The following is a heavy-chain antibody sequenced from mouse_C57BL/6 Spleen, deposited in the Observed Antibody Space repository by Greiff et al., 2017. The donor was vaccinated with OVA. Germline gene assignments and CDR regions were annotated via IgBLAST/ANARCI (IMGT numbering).Heavy chain of an antibody. CDR2: IDPSDSDT. CDR1: GYTFTSYW. Sequence: QVQLQQPGAELVRPGSSVKLSCKASGYTFTSYWMHWVKQRPIQGLEWIGNIDPSDSDTHYNQKFKDKATLTVDKSSSTAYMQLSSLTSEDSAVYYCAREEYDYDAMDYWGQGTSVTVAA. V-gene: IGHV1-52*01. J-gene: IGHJ4*01. CDR3: AREEYDYDAMDY. D-gene: IGHD2-10*02.